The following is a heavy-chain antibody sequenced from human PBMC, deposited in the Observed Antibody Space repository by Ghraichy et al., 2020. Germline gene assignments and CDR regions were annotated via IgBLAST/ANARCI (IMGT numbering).Heavy chain of an antibody. CDR3: ARANWYTQRLNLYYFDY. CDR1: GYTFTSYA. Sequence: ASVKVSCKASGYTFTSYAMHWVRQAPGQRLEWMGWINAGNGKTEYSQRFQGRVTITRDTSASTAYMELTSLRSEDTAVYYCARANWYTQRLNLYYFDYWGQGTLVTVSS. D-gene: IGHD2-2*02. CDR2: INAGNGKT. V-gene: IGHV1-3*01. J-gene: IGHJ4*02.